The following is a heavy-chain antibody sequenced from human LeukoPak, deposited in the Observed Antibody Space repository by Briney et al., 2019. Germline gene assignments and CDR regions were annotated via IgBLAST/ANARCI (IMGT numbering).Heavy chain of an antibody. D-gene: IGHD3-22*01. CDR2: ISSNGVNT. Sequence: GGSLRLSCAAPGFTFRSYTMHWVRQAPGRGLEYVSAISSNGVNTDYATSVKGRFTISRDNSKNTLYLQMGSLRPEDVAVYYCARGQTPYYFDGSGPFDYWGQGSLVTVSS. V-gene: IGHV3-64*01. J-gene: IGHJ4*02. CDR1: GFTFRSYT. CDR3: ARGQTPYYFDGSGPFDY.